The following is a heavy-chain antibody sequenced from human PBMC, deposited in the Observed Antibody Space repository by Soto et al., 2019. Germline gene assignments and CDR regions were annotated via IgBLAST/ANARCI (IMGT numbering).Heavy chain of an antibody. CDR3: ARGADGYSYAYNWFDP. CDR1: GGSISSGDYY. V-gene: IGHV4-30-4*01. J-gene: IGHJ5*02. CDR2: IYYSGST. Sequence: QVQLQESGPGLVKPSQTLSLTCTVSGGSISSGDYYWSWIRQPPGKGLEWIGYIYYSGSTYYNPSLKSRVTIAVDASKNQFSLKLRSVTAADTAVYYCARGADGYSYAYNWFDPWGQGTLVTVSS. D-gene: IGHD5-18*01.